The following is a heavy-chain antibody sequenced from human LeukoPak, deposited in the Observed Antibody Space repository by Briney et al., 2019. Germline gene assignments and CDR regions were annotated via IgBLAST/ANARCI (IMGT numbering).Heavy chain of an antibody. V-gene: IGHV4-61*01. Sequence: TSGTLSLTCTVSGCSVSSGSYYWSWIRQPPGKELEWIGDIYYSGSTNYNPSLKSPVTISVDTSKNQSSLKLSSVTAADTAVYYCARGLSGGYSYIPYYFAYWGQGTLVTVSS. CDR2: IYYSGST. CDR1: GCSVSSGSYY. CDR3: ARGLSGGYSYIPYYFAY. D-gene: IGHD5-18*01. J-gene: IGHJ4*02.